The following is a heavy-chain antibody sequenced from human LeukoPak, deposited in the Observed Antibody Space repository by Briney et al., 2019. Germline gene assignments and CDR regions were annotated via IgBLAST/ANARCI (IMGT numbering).Heavy chain of an antibody. CDR2: ISSSGNII. J-gene: IGHJ4*02. CDR1: GFTFSDYY. D-gene: IGHD5-18*01. V-gene: IGHV3-11*01. CDR3: ARATAADTAMIYFDY. Sequence: GGSLRLSCAASGFTFSDYYMSWIRQAPGKGLEWVSYISSSGNIIYSADSVKGRFTISRDNAKNLLYLQINSLRAEDTAVYYCARATAADTAMIYFDYWGQGTLVTVSS.